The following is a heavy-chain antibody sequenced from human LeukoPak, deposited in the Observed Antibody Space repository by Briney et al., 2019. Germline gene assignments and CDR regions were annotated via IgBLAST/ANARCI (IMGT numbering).Heavy chain of an antibody. CDR3: ARVVVTAIPLCVDV. CDR2: IYHSGST. CDR1: GYSISSGYY. V-gene: IGHV4-38-2*02. D-gene: IGHD2-21*02. J-gene: IGHJ6*04. Sequence: PSETLSLTCTASGYSISSGYYWGWIRQPPGKGLEWIGSIYHSGSTYYNPSLKSRVTISVDTSKNQFSLKLSSVTAADTAVYYCARVVVTAIPLCVDVWGKGTTVTVSS.